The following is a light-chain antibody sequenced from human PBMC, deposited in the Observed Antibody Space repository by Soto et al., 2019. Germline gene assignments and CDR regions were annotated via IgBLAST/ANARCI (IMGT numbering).Light chain of an antibody. J-gene: IGKJ3*01. CDR3: PHSAIPPFT. CDR2: DAA. CDR1: QNINTY. Sequence: SNSPYAVSSEIRDRVTIACRASQNINTYLNWYQQKPGKAPKLLIFDAASLQSGVPSRFSGGGSRTDFTLTITILQPEDFATYYCPHSAIPPFTFGHVTKLAIK. V-gene: IGKV1-39*01.